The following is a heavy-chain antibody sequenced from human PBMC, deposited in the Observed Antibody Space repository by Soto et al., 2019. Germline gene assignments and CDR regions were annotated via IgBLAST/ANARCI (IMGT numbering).Heavy chain of an antibody. CDR2: ISGSGGST. CDR1: GFTFSNYA. D-gene: IGHD6-13*01. V-gene: IGHV3-23*01. J-gene: IGHJ4*02. CDR3: AKDAYSSSWWTPDY. Sequence: PGGSLRLSCAASGFTFSNYAMSWVRQAPGKGLEWVSAISGSGGSTYYADSVKGRFTISRDNSKNTLYLQMNSLRAEDTAVYYCAKDAYSSSWWTPDYWGQGTLVTVSS.